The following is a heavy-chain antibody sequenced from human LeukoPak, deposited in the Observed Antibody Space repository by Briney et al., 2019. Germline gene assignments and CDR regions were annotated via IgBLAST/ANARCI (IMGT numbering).Heavy chain of an antibody. CDR1: GFTFDDYA. D-gene: IGHD3-10*01. CDR2: ISWNSGSI. V-gene: IGHV3-9*01. CDR3: AKGLLWFGELLSSFDY. Sequence: GRSLRLSRAASGFTFDDYAMHWVRQAPGKGLEWVSGISWNSGSIGYADSVKGRFTISRDNAKNSLYLQMNSLRAEDTALYYCAKGLLWFGELLSSFDYWGQGTLVTVSS. J-gene: IGHJ4*02.